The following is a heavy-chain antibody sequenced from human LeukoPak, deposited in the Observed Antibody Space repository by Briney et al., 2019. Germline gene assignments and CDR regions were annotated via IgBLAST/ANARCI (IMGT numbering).Heavy chain of an antibody. CDR2: IIPIFGTA. D-gene: IGHD3-22*01. CDR1: GGTFSSYA. V-gene: IGHV1-69*05. J-gene: IGHJ4*02. CDR3: ARAPIYDTSVYYPDRNFDY. Sequence: ASVKVSCKASGGTFSSYAISWVRQAPGQGLEWMGRIIPIFGTANYAQKFQGRVTITTDESTSTAYMELRSLRSGDTAVYYCARAPIYDTSVYYPDRNFDYWGQGTLVTVSS.